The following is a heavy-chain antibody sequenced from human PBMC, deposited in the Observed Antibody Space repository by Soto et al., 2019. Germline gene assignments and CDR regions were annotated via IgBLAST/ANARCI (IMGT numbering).Heavy chain of an antibody. D-gene: IGHD1-26*01. CDR2: IYPGDSET. CDR3: ARHRRAIVATTDPLDI. J-gene: IGHJ3*02. V-gene: IGHV5-51*01. Sequence: PGESLKISCQFSGNDFGMYWIAWVRQTPGRGLEWVGFIYPGDSETRYSPSFEGHVTISADRSSKTAYLQWRGLKASDTATYYCARHRRAIVATTDPLDIWGQGTKVTVSS. CDR1: GNDFGMYW.